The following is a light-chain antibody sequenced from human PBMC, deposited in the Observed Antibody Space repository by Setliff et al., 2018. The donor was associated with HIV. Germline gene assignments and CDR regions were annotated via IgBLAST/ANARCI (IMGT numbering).Light chain of an antibody. CDR3: QVWDNNSDHYV. J-gene: IGLJ1*01. V-gene: IGLV3-21*03. CDR1: NIGSKS. Sequence: SYELTQPPSVSVAPGKTATITCGGNNIGSKSVHWYQRKPGQAPLMVVYDASDRPSGIPDRFSGSKSGNTATLTISRVDAGDEADYYYQVWDNNSDHYVFGTGTKV. CDR2: DAS.